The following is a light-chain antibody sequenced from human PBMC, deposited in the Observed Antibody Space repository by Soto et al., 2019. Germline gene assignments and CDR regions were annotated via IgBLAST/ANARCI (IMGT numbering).Light chain of an antibody. V-gene: IGKV3-20*01. J-gene: IGKJ2*03. Sequence: EIVMTQSPVTLSVSPGERVTLSCRASQSVSSNLAWYQQKPGQAPSLLIYGTSSRATGVPDRFSGSGSGTDFTLTISRLEREDFAFYYCQQYGISPYSFGQGTKVDIK. CDR1: QSVSSN. CDR2: GTS. CDR3: QQYGISPYS.